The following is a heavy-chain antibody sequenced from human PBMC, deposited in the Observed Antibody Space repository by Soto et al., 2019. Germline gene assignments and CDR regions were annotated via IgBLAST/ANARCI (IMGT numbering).Heavy chain of an antibody. CDR3: ARERGTVGDFDY. CDR2: IYYSGST. V-gene: IGHV4-59*01. Sequence: QVQLQESGPGLVKPSETLSLTCTVSGGSISSYYWSWIRQPPGKGLEWIGYIYYSGSTNYNPSLKRRVTLSVDPSKNLFSLKLSSVTAADTAVYYCARERGTVGDFDYWGQGTLVTVSS. D-gene: IGHD3-16*01. CDR1: GGSISSYY. J-gene: IGHJ4*02.